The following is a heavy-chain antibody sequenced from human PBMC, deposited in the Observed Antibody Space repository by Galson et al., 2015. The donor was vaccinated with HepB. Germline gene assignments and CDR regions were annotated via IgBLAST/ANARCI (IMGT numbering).Heavy chain of an antibody. Sequence: LRLSCAASGFTFRSYWMIWVRQAPGKGLEWVANIKQDGSEKNYVDSVRGRFTISRDNAKNSLYLQMNSLRVEDTAVYYCARGWDGDYWGQGTLVTVSS. CDR2: IKQDGSEK. V-gene: IGHV3-7*01. J-gene: IGHJ4*02. D-gene: IGHD1-26*01. CDR3: ARGWDGDY. CDR1: GFTFRSYW.